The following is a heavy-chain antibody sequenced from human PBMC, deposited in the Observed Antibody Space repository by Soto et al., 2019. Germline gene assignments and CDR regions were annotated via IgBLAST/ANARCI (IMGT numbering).Heavy chain of an antibody. CDR1: GGSMNAHF. Sequence: SETLSLTCTVSGGSMNAHFWSWIRQSAGKGLEWIGHIYISGTTMYNPSLRSRVTMSVDPPKNQLSLKLTSVTAADTAVYYCARINGGSPDFWGQGTLVTVSS. D-gene: IGHD2-15*01. J-gene: IGHJ4*02. CDR3: ARINGGSPDF. CDR2: IYISGTT. V-gene: IGHV4-4*07.